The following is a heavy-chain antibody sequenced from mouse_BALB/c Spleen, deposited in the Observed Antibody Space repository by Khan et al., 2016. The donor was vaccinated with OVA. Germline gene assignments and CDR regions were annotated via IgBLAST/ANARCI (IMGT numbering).Heavy chain of an antibody. D-gene: IGHD1-1*01. CDR2: VTYSGNT. Sequence: EVQLQESGPSLVKPSQTLSLTCSVTGDSITSGFWNWIRKFPGNKFEYMGYVTYSGNTYYNPSLKNRISITRVTSTSQYYLQLNSVTTEDTATYFCARSYGSWTMDYWGQGTSVTVSS. V-gene: IGHV3-8*02. J-gene: IGHJ4*01. CDR3: ARSYGSWTMDY. CDR1: GDSITSGF.